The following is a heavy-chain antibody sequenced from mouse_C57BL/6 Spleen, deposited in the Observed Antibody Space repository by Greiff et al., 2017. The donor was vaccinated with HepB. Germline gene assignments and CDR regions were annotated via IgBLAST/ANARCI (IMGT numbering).Heavy chain of an antibody. Sequence: EVQLQESGPGMVKPSQSLSLTCTVTGYSITSGYDWHWIRHFPGNKLEWMGYISYSGSTNYNPSLKSRISITHDTSKNHFFLKLNSVTTEDTATYYCARSGLLPSYYAMDYWGQGTSVTVSS. CDR2: ISYSGST. D-gene: IGHD2-10*01. V-gene: IGHV3-1*01. CDR1: GYSITSGYD. CDR3: ARSGLLPSYYAMDY. J-gene: IGHJ4*01.